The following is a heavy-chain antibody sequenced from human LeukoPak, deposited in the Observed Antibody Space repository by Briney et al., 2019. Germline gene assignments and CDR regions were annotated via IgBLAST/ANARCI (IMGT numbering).Heavy chain of an antibody. D-gene: IGHD6-13*01. Sequence: SETLSLTCSVSGGSISSHYWSWLRQPAGKGLEWIGHIYSDGSVNYNPSVKSRVTMSVDTSKNQFSLKLYFVTAADTAVFYCARGPAASGYFDYWDQGTLVTVSS. CDR2: IYSDGSV. CDR3: ARGPAASGYFDY. V-gene: IGHV4-4*07. J-gene: IGHJ4*02. CDR1: GGSISSHY.